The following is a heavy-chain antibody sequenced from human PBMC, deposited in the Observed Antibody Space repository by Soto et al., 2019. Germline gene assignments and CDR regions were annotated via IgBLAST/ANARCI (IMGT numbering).Heavy chain of an antibody. D-gene: IGHD4-17*01. J-gene: IGHJ4*02. CDR2: ISGRSEFI. V-gene: IGHV3-21*01. CDR1: GFTFSPYK. CDR3: VREPPLDTDYAATYIFDF. Sequence: GGSLRLSCAASGFTFSPYKMNWVRQAPGKGLEWVSSISGRSEFIYYADSVRGRFTISRDNAKNSLHLQMNSLRAEDTAVYYCVREPPLDTDYAATYIFDFWGQGNRVTVSS.